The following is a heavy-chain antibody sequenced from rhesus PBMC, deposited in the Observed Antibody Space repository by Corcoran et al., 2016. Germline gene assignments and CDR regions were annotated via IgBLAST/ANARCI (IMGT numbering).Heavy chain of an antibody. CDR3: ARVYFDSGYYTGVRFDV. CDR2: IYGSVATT. V-gene: IGHV4-147*01. CDR1: GGSISSNY. J-gene: IGHJ5-1*01. Sequence: QVQLQESGPGLVKPSEPLSLTCAVSGGSISSNYWNWIRQPPGTGLEWIGRIYGSVATTSYNPSLTSLVTSSTDPSKNQFSLKLSSWTAADTAVYYCARVYFDSGYYTGVRFDVWGPGVLVTVSS. D-gene: IGHD3-28*01.